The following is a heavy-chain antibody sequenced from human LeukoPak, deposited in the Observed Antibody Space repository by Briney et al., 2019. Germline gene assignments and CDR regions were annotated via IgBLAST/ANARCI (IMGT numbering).Heavy chain of an antibody. CDR3: AKEEARSWTLGVDY. J-gene: IGHJ4*02. CDR1: GFTFNSYA. CDR2: ISTSGANT. Sequence: GGSLRLSCAASGFTFNSYAMSWVRQAPGKGLDWVSSISTSGANTYYADSVKGRFTISRDNSKNTLYLQMNNLRAKDTAVYYCAKEEARSWTLGVDYWGQGTPVTVSS. D-gene: IGHD6-13*01. V-gene: IGHV3-23*01.